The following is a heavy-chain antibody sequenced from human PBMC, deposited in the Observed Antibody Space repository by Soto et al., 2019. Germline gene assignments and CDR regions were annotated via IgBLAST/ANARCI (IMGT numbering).Heavy chain of an antibody. Sequence: SVKVSCKASRGTFSTYGITWVRQAPEKGLEWMGGIIPIFGTIKYAENFHGRVTITADESTSTAYMELSSLRSGDTAMYYCARGPHFGSYYGWPSYFDYWGQGTLVTVSS. D-gene: IGHD1-26*01. CDR1: RGTFSTYG. CDR3: ARGPHFGSYYGWPSYFDY. CDR2: IIPIFGTI. V-gene: IGHV1-69*13. J-gene: IGHJ4*02.